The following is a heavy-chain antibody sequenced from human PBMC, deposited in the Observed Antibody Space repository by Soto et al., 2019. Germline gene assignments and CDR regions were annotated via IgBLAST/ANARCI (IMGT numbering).Heavy chain of an antibody. V-gene: IGHV1-69*13. D-gene: IGHD6-6*01. CDR2: IIPIFGTA. CDR1: GGTFSSYA. CDR3: ARAARRGFYYYYGMDV. Sequence: SVKVSCKASGGTFSSYAISWVRQAPGQGLEWMGGIIPIFGTANYAQKFQGRVTITADESTSTAYMELSSLRSEDTAVYYCARAARRGFYYYYGMDVWGQGTTVTVSS. J-gene: IGHJ6*02.